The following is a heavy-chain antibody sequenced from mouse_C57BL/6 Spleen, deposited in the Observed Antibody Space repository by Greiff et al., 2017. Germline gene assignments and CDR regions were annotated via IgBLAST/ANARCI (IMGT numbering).Heavy chain of an antibody. Sequence: EVKLVESEGGLVQPGSSMKLSCTASGFTFSDYYMAWVRQVPEKGLEWVANINYDGSSTYYLDSLKSRFIISRDNAKNILYLQMSSLKSEDTATYYCARDSYGSSYDWYFDVWGTGTTVTVSS. J-gene: IGHJ1*03. CDR3: ARDSYGSSYDWYFDV. CDR1: GFTFSDYY. V-gene: IGHV5-16*01. D-gene: IGHD1-1*01. CDR2: INYDGSST.